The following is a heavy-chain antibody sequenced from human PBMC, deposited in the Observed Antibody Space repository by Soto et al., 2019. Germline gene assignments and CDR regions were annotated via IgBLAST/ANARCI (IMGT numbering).Heavy chain of an antibody. Sequence: GGSLRLSCAASGFTVSSKYKSWGRQAQGKGLEWVSVIYSGDSTYYADSVKGRFSISRDNSKNTLYLQMNSLRAEDTAVYFCARMGDSSGYSGGFDPWGQGTLVTVS. CDR1: GFTVSSKY. J-gene: IGHJ5*02. V-gene: IGHV3-66*01. D-gene: IGHD3-22*01. CDR3: ARMGDSSGYSGGFDP. CDR2: IYSGDST.